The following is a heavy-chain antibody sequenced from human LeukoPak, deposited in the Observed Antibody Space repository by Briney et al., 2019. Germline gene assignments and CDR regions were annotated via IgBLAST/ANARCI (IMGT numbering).Heavy chain of an antibody. D-gene: IGHD2-15*01. V-gene: IGHV1-18*01. J-gene: IGHJ6*02. Sequence: ASVKVSCKASGYTFTSYGISWVRQAPGQGLEWMGWISAYNGNTNYAQKLQGRVTMTTDTSTSTAYMELRSLRSDDTAVYYCARGPSCSGGSCYFRYYYYYGMDVWGQGTTVTVSS. CDR1: GYTFTSYG. CDR2: ISAYNGNT. CDR3: ARGPSCSGGSCYFRYYYYYGMDV.